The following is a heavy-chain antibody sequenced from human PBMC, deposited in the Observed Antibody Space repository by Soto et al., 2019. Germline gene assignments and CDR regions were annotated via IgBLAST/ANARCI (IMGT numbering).Heavy chain of an antibody. Sequence: PSQTLSLTCAISGDSVSSNSAAWNWIRQSPSRGLEWLGRTYYRSKWYNDYAVAVKSRITINPDTSKNQFSLQLNSVTPEDTAVYYCARGALIAVAGTRYYYYYGMDVCGQGTTVTVSS. V-gene: IGHV6-1*01. D-gene: IGHD6-19*01. CDR2: TYYRSKWYN. CDR1: GDSVSSNSAA. J-gene: IGHJ6*02. CDR3: ARGALIAVAGTRYYYYYGMDV.